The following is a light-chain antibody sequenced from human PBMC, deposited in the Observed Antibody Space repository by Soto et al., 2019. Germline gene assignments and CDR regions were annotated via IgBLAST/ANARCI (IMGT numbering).Light chain of an antibody. V-gene: IGLV2-11*01. CDR1: SSDVGGYNY. J-gene: IGLJ1*01. CDR2: DVS. Sequence: QSVLTQPRSVSGSPGQSVTISCTGTSSDVGGYNYVSWYQQHPGKAPKLITYDVSERPSGVPDRFSGSKSGNTASLTISGLQAEDEADYYCCSYAGSDVFGTGTKVTVL. CDR3: CSYAGSDV.